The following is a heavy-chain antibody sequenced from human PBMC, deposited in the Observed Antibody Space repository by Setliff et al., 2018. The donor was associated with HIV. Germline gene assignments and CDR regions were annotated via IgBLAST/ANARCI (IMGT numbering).Heavy chain of an antibody. Sequence: ASVKVSCKASGYSFTGYYIHWVRQAPGQGLEWMGWINPNNGVTKTSQKFQDWVTMTRDRSISTAFLEAKSDDTAVYYCTRGGSVVVVTPMSAFDIWGQGTTVTVSS. CDR1: GYSFTGYY. CDR2: INPNNGVT. CDR3: TRGGSVVVVTPMSAFDI. D-gene: IGHD2-21*02. V-gene: IGHV1-2*04. J-gene: IGHJ3*02.